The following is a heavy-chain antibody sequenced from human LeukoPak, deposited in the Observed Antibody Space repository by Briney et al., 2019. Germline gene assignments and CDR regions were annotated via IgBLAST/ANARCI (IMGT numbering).Heavy chain of an antibody. CDR1: GGSISSSSYY. CDR2: IYYSGST. V-gene: IGHV4-39*01. Sequence: PSETLSFTCTVSGGSISSSSYYWGWIRQPPGKGLEWIGSIYYSGSTYYNPSLKSRVTISVDTSKNQFSLKLSSVTAADTAVYYCARHRPWNYLDYWGQGTLVTVSS. CDR3: ARHRPWNYLDY. J-gene: IGHJ4*02. D-gene: IGHD1-1*01.